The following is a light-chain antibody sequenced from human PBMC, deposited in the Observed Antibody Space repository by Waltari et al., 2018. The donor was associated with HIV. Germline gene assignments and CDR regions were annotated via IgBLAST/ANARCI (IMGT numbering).Light chain of an antibody. V-gene: IGLV5-45*01. J-gene: IGLJ3*02. CDR1: RALSACSNI. Sequence: QPVLTQPASLSASPGASASLPFAFPRALSACSNIIYWFQHRPGSPPQYLLRYKSVSDNERVAGVPSRFSGSSNFSANVGLLLISGLQPEDEAAYYCMIWAGGSWVFGGGTQLTVL. CDR3: MIWAGGSWV. CDR2: YKSVSDN.